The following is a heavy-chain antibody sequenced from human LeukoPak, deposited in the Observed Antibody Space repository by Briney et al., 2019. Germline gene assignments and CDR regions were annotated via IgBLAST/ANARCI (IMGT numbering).Heavy chain of an antibody. D-gene: IGHD5-24*01. V-gene: IGHV1-18*01. Sequence: ASVKVSCKASGYTFTNYGISWVRQAPGQGLEWMGWISGYNGNTNHAQKFQGRVTMTTDTSTSTAYIELRSLRSDDTAVYYCARDQGQRRAVYNFWWEDWGQGTLVTVSS. CDR1: GYTFTNYG. CDR3: ARDQGQRRAVYNFWWED. J-gene: IGHJ1*01. CDR2: ISGYNGNT.